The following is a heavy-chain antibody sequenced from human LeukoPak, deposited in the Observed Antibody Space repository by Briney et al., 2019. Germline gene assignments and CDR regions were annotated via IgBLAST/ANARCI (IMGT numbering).Heavy chain of an antibody. V-gene: IGHV3-7*03. CDR3: AKEVEGDSYYFDY. Sequence: PGGSLRLSCAASGFTFSSYWMSWVRQAPGKGLEWVANIKQDGSEKYYVDSVKGRFTISRDNAKNSLYLQMNSLRAEDTALYYCAKEVEGDSYYFDYWGQGTLVTVSS. D-gene: IGHD2-21*02. CDR1: GFTFSSYW. CDR2: IKQDGSEK. J-gene: IGHJ4*02.